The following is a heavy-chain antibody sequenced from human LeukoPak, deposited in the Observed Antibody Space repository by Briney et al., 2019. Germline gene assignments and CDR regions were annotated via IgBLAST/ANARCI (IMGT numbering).Heavy chain of an antibody. J-gene: IGHJ4*02. CDR3: GGELFGSGRFSDY. Sequence: GGSLRLSCTAPGFTFSSYAIHWIRQAPGKGLEWVALVWHDGSNRYYADSLKGRFTISRDKSKNTVYLQMNSLRAEDTAVYYCGGELFGSGRFSDYWGPGNLGT. CDR1: GFTFSSYA. CDR2: VWHDGSNR. D-gene: IGHD3-10*01. V-gene: IGHV3-33*01.